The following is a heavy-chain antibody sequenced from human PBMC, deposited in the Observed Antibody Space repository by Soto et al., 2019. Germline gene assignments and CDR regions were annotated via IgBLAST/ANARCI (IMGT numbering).Heavy chain of an antibody. CDR3: ARSIAAAGTPPGFDY. Sequence: ASVNVSCKASGYTFTSHYMHWVRQPPGQGLEWMGIINPSGGSTSYAQKFQGRVTMTRDTSTSTVYMELSSLRSEDTAVYYCARSIAAAGTPPGFDYWGQGTLVTVSS. V-gene: IGHV1-46*03. CDR1: GYTFTSHY. J-gene: IGHJ4*02. D-gene: IGHD6-13*01. CDR2: INPSGGST.